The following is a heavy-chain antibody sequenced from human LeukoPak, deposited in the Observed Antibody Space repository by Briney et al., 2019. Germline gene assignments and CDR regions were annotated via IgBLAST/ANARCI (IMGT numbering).Heavy chain of an antibody. J-gene: IGHJ3*02. CDR3: AKHYYGSGSYYDAFDI. V-gene: IGHV3-23*01. D-gene: IGHD3-10*01. Sequence: PGGSLRLSYAASGFTFSSYAMSWVRQAPGKGLEWVSAISGSGGSTYYADSVKGRFTISGDNSKNTLYLQMNSLRAEDTAVYYCAKHYYGSGSYYDAFDIWGQGTMVTVSS. CDR2: ISGSGGST. CDR1: GFTFSSYA.